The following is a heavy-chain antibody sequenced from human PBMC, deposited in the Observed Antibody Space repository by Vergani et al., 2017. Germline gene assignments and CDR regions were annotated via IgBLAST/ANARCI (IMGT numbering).Heavy chain of an antibody. D-gene: IGHD1-1*01. CDR2: IIPILGIA. V-gene: IGHV1-69*04. CDR1: GGTFSSYP. J-gene: IGHJ4*02. CDR3: ARDSTTGTEVAFDY. Sequence: QVQLVQSGAEVKKPGSSVKVSCKASGGTFSSYPISWVRQAPGQGLECMGRIIPILGIANYAQKFQGRVTITADKSTSTAYMELSSLRSEDTAVYYCARDSTTGTEVAFDYWGQGTLVTVSS.